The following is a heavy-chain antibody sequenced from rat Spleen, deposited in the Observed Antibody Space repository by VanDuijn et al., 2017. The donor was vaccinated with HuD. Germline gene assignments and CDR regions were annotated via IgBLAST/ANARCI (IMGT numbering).Heavy chain of an antibody. V-gene: IGHV5-29*01. CDR2: ISFDGGGT. D-gene: IGHD1-4*01. J-gene: IGHJ3*01. CDR1: GFIFNNYG. CDR3: TSHGARVSRFAY. Sequence: EVQLVESDGGLVQPGRSLKLSCAASGFIFNNYGMAWVRQAPKKGLEWVEYISFDGGGTYYRDSVKGRFTISRDNAKSTLYLQMDSLRSEDTATYYCTSHGARVSRFAYWGQGTLVTVSS.